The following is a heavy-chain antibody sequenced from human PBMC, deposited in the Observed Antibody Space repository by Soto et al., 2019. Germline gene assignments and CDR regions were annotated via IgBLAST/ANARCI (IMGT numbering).Heavy chain of an antibody. CDR2: IYPGDSDT. V-gene: IGHV5-51*01. D-gene: IGHD3-16*01. CDR1: GYSFTDYR. Sequence: GESLKISCQGSGYSFTDYRITWVRQMPRKGLEWMGIIYPGDSDTRYSPSFQGQVTISADKSISTAYLQWSSLKASDTAMYYCARNLGGDYYYYGMDVWGQGTTVTVSS. CDR3: ARNLGGDYYYYGMDV. J-gene: IGHJ6*02.